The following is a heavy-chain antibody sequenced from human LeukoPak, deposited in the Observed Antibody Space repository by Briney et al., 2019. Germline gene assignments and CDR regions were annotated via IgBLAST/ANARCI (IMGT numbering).Heavy chain of an antibody. J-gene: IGHJ4*02. Sequence: PGGSLRLSCAASGFTFSSYSMNWVRQAPGKGLEWVSYISSSSSTIYYADSVKGRFTISRDNAKNSLYLQMNSLRAEDTAVYYCASTDSSSWYFTPTYFDYWGQGTLVTVSS. V-gene: IGHV3-48*01. CDR3: ASTDSSSWYFTPTYFDY. CDR1: GFTFSSYS. CDR2: ISSSSSTI. D-gene: IGHD6-13*01.